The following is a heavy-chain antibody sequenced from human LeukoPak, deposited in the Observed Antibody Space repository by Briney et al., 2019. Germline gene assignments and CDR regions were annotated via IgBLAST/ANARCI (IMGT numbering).Heavy chain of an antibody. V-gene: IGHV3-48*04. D-gene: IGHD2-2*01. CDR1: GFTFSSYS. CDR3: ARDWNVVVPAAFDAFDI. J-gene: IGHJ3*02. Sequence: GGSLRLSCAASGFTFSSYSMNWVRLAPGKGLEWVSYISSSSSTIYYADSVKGRFTISRDNAKNSLYLQMNSLRAEDTAVYYCARDWNVVVPAAFDAFDIWGQGTMVTVSS. CDR2: ISSSSSTI.